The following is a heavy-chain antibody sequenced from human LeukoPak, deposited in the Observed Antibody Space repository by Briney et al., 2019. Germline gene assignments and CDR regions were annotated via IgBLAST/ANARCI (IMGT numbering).Heavy chain of an antibody. D-gene: IGHD3-10*01. CDR1: GGTFSSYA. J-gene: IGHJ5*02. CDR2: IIPIFGTA. Sequence: ASVKVSCKASGGTFSSYAISWVRQAPGQGLEWMGGIIPIFGTANYAQKFQGRVTMTRDTSTSTVYMELSSLRSEDTAVYYCARDLSPEWFGELPWFDPWGQGTLVTVSS. V-gene: IGHV1-69*05. CDR3: ARDLSPEWFGELPWFDP.